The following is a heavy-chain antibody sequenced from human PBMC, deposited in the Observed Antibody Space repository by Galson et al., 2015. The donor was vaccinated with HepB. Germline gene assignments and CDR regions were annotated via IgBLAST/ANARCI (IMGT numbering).Heavy chain of an antibody. Sequence: SVKVSCKVSGYTLTELSMHWVRQAPGKGLEWMGGFDPEDGETIYAQKFQGRVTMTEDTSTDTAYMELSSLRSEDTAVYYCATLGWFEDSRGFDYWGQGTLVTVSS. V-gene: IGHV1-24*01. CDR1: GYTLTELS. D-gene: IGHD3-3*01. CDR2: FDPEDGET. CDR3: ATLGWFEDSRGFDY. J-gene: IGHJ4*02.